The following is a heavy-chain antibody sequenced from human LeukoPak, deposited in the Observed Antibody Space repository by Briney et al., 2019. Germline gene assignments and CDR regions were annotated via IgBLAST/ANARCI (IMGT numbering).Heavy chain of an antibody. CDR1: GFTFSHRW. CDR3: STDHAPGLDV. V-gene: IGHV3-15*01. D-gene: IGHD2-2*01. J-gene: IGHJ6*02. CDR2: IRDKPNGGTT. Sequence: GGSLRLSCAASGFTFSHRWMSWARQAPGKGLEWVGLIRDKPNGGTTDYAAPVKGRFTISRDDSKSMLYLQMNSLKTEDTAVYYWSTDHAPGLDVGGQGTTVTVSS.